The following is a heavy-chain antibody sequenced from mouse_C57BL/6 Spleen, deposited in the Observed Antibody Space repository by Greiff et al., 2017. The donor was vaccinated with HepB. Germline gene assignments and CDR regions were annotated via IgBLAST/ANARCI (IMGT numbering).Heavy chain of an antibody. CDR1: GYTFTDYN. CDR3: ARSFSRGYFDV. Sequence: VQLQQSGPELVKPGASVKIPCKASGYTFTDYNMDWVKQSHGKSLEWIGDINPNNGGTIYNQKFKGKATLTVDKSSSTAYMELRSLTSEDTAVYYCARSFSRGYFDVWGTGTTVTVSS. V-gene: IGHV1-18*01. CDR2: INPNNGGT. J-gene: IGHJ1*03.